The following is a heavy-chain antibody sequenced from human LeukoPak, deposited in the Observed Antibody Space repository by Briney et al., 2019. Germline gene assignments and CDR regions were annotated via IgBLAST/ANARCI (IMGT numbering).Heavy chain of an antibody. D-gene: IGHD6-19*01. V-gene: IGHV3-48*04. J-gene: IGHJ6*03. CDR3: ARPIAVAGYYYYLDV. Sequence: GGSLRLSCAASEFTFSSYNMHWVRQAPGKGLEGVSYISSTGTTIYYADSVKGRFTISRDNAKNSLYLQMTSLRAEDTAVYYCARPIAVAGYYYYLDVWGKGTTVTVSS. CDR2: ISSTGTTI. CDR1: EFTFSSYN.